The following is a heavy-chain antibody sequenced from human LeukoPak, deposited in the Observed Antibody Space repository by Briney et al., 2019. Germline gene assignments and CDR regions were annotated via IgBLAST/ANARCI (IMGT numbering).Heavy chain of an antibody. CDR1: GYTFASHY. D-gene: IGHD4-17*01. Sequence: ASVKVSCKASGYTFASHYMHWVRQAPGQGLEWMGWMNPNSGNTGYAQKFQGRVTMTRNTSISTAYMELSSLRSEDTAVYYCARAPDYGDFYYYYYGMDVWGQGTTVTVSS. CDR3: ARAPDYGDFYYYYYGMDV. V-gene: IGHV1-8*02. J-gene: IGHJ6*02. CDR2: MNPNSGNT.